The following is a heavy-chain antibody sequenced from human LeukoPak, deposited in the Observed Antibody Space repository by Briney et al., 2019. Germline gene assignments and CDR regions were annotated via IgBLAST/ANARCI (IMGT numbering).Heavy chain of an antibody. V-gene: IGHV3-74*01. CDR1: GFTFSTYW. D-gene: IGHD3-22*01. Sequence: GGSLRLSCAASGFTFSTYWMHWVRQAPGKGLVWVSRINSDGSITTYADSVKGRFTISRNNAKNTLYLQMNSLRAEDTAVYYCARGDSSGYYSVDYWGQGTLVTVSS. J-gene: IGHJ4*02. CDR3: ARGDSSGYYSVDY. CDR2: INSDGSIT.